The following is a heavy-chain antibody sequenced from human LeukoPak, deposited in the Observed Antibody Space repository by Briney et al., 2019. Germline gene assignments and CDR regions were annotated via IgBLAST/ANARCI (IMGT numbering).Heavy chain of an antibody. J-gene: IGHJ4*02. CDR1: GGYISSYY. D-gene: IGHD1-26*01. CDR3: ASSAVGARGNHFDY. V-gene: IGHV4-59*08. CDR2: IYYSGST. Sequence: SETLSLTCTVSGGYISSYYWSWVRQPPGKGLEWIGYIYYSGSTNYNPSLKSRVTMSVDTSKNQFSLKVNSVTAADTAVFYCASSAVGARGNHFDYWGQGTLVTVSS.